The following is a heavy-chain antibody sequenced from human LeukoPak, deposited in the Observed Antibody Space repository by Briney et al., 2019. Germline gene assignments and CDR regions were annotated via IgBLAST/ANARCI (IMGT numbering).Heavy chain of an antibody. D-gene: IGHD3-10*01. J-gene: IGHJ5*02. V-gene: IGHV4-59*01. CDR1: GGSISSYY. CDR3: ARDSGYYYGSGSYYYWFDP. Sequence: SETLSLTCTVSGGSISSYYWSWIRQPPGKGLEWIGYIYYSGSTNYNPSLKSRVTISVDTSKNQFSLKLSSVTAADTAVYYCARDSGYYYGSGSYYYWFDPWGQGTLVTVSS. CDR2: IYYSGST.